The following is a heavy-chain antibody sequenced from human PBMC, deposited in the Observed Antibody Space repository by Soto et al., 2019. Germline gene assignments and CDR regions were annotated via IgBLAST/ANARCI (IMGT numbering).Heavy chain of an antibody. CDR1: GGTIKTSDFY. D-gene: IGHD3-22*01. J-gene: IGHJ5*01. Sequence: QVQLQESGPGLVKPSQTLSLTCTVSGGTIKTSDFYWSCIRQPLGKALEWVGSTHNSGNTYSNRSLKTLITMALDTAKNQFSLKMTSVTAADTAVYYCARSPLNYYDTSGNEYRRNWFDSWGQGTLVTGSS. CDR3: ARSPLNYYDTSGNEYRRNWFDS. V-gene: IGHV4-30-4*01. CDR2: THNSGNT.